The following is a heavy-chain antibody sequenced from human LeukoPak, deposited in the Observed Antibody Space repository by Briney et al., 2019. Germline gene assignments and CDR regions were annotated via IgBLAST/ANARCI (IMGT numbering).Heavy chain of an antibody. CDR1: GASFNSGNFY. V-gene: IGHV4-61*02. CDR3: ARQAILTMMVDY. D-gene: IGHD3-9*01. J-gene: IGHJ4*02. Sequence: SETLSLTCTVSGASFNSGNFYWTWMRQPAGKGLEWIGRIYTDGSTNFNPSLKSRVSILVDRSKNQFSLSLSSVTAADTAVYYCARQAILTMMVDYWGQGTLVTVSS. CDR2: IYTDGST.